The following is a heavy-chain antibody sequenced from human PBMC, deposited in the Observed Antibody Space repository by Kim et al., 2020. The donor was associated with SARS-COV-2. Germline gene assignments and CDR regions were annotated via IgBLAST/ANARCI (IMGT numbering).Heavy chain of an antibody. D-gene: IGHD3-10*01. Sequence: ASVKVSCKASGYTFTSYAMHWVRQAPGQRLEWMGWINAGNGNTKYSQKFQGRVTITRDTSASTAYMELSSLRSEDTAVYYCARDKNYGGSWSYYTTDNWFDPWGQGTLVTVSS. V-gene: IGHV1-3*01. J-gene: IGHJ5*02. CDR2: INAGNGNT. CDR1: GYTFTSYA. CDR3: ARDKNYGGSWSYYTTDNWFDP.